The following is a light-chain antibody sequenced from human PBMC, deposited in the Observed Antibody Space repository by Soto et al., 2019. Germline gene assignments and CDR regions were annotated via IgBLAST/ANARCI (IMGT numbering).Light chain of an antibody. CDR1: SSDVGSYSL. CDR3: CSYAGSTTLYV. V-gene: IGLV2-23*02. CDR2: EVS. Sequence: QSALTQPASVSGSPGQSITISCTGTSSDVGSYSLVSWYQQHPGKAPKLMIYEVSKRPSGVSNRFSASKSGNTASLTISWLQAEDEADYYCCSYAGSTTLYVFGSGTKLTVL. J-gene: IGLJ1*01.